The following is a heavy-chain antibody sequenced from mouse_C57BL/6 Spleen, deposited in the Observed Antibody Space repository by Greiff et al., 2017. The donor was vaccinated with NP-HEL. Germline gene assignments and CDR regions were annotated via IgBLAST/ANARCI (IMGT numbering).Heavy chain of an antibody. CDR3: ARGQLRLWFAY. Sequence: EVQLQQSGPGLVKPGASVKISCKASGYTFTDYYMNWVKQSHGKSLEWIGDINPNNGGTSYNQKFKGKATLTVDKSSSTAYMERRSLTSEDSADYYCARGQLRLWFAYWGQGTLVTVSA. D-gene: IGHD3-2*02. CDR2: INPNNGGT. V-gene: IGHV1-26*01. CDR1: GYTFTDYY. J-gene: IGHJ3*01.